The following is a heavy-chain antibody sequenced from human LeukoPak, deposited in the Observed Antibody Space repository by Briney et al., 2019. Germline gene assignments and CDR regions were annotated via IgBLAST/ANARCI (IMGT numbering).Heavy chain of an antibody. CDR2: IYPSGGRT. CDR3: ARGLVPEAGPGWYLDL. CDR1: GYTFTTYH. J-gene: IGHJ2*01. D-gene: IGHD6-13*01. Sequence: ASVKVSCKASGYTFTTYHMHWVRQAPGQGLEWMGVIYPSGGRTSYAQKFQGRVTMTTDTSSSTVYMELSSLRSEDTAVYYCARGLVPEAGPGWYLDLWGRGALVTVSS. V-gene: IGHV1-46*01.